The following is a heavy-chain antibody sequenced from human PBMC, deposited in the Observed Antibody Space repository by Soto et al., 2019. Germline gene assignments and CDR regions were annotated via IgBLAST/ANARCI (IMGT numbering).Heavy chain of an antibody. CDR2: IYYSGST. Sequence: SETLSLTCTVSGGSISSYYWSWIRQPPGKGLEWVGYIYYSGSTNYNPSLKSRVTISVDTSKNQFSLKLSSVTAADTAVYYCAGVVPAADYGMDVWGQGTTVTVSS. CDR3: AGVVPAADYGMDV. V-gene: IGHV4-59*01. J-gene: IGHJ6*02. D-gene: IGHD2-2*01. CDR1: GGSISSYY.